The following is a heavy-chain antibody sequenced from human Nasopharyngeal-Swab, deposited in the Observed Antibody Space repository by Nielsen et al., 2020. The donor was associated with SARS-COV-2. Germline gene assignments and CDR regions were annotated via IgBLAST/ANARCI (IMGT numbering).Heavy chain of an antibody. J-gene: IGHJ6*02. V-gene: IGHV3-33*01. CDR2: IWYDGSNK. CDR3: ARDGSPNYYYYGMDV. CDR1: GFTFSSYG. Sequence: GGSLRLSCAASGFTFSSYGMHWVRQAPGKGLEWVAAIWYDGSNKYYADSVKGRFTISRDNSKNTLYLQMNSLRAEDTAVYYCARDGSPNYYYYGMDVWGQGTTVTVSS.